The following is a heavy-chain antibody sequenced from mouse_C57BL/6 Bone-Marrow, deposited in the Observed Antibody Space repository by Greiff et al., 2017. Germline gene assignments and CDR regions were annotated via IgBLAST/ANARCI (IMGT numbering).Heavy chain of an antibody. CDR2: IYPRSGNT. D-gene: IGHD2-3*01. Sequence: VQLQQSGAELARPGASVKLSCKASGYTFTSYGISWVKQRTGQGLEWIVEIYPRSGNTYYNEKFKGKATLTADKSSSTAYMELRSLTSEDSAVYFCARGGWLLRGGYYFDYWGQGTTLTVSS. CDR3: ARGGWLLRGGYYFDY. V-gene: IGHV1-81*01. J-gene: IGHJ2*01. CDR1: GYTFTSYG.